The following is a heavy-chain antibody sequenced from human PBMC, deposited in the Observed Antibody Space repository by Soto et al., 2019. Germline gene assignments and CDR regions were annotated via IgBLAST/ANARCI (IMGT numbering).Heavy chain of an antibody. V-gene: IGHV1-18*01. Sequence: GASVKVSCKASGYTFTSYGISWVRQAPGQGLEWMGWISAYNGNTNYAQKLQGRVTMTTDTSTSTAYMELRSLRSDDTAVYYCARDPPSGSYYPEYFQHWGQGTLVTVSS. CDR1: GYTFTSYG. D-gene: IGHD1-26*01. CDR2: ISAYNGNT. J-gene: IGHJ1*01. CDR3: ARDPPSGSYYPEYFQH.